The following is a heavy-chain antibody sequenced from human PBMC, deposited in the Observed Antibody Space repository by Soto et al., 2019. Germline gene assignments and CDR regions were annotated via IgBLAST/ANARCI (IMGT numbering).Heavy chain of an antibody. D-gene: IGHD2-2*01. CDR3: ARGGYCSSTSCYRWFDH. CDR1: VGTFSSYA. CDR2: IIPIFGTA. J-gene: IGHJ5*02. V-gene: IGHV1-69*13. Sequence: SVKFSCKASVGTFSSYAISWVRQAPGQGLEWMGGIIPIFGTANYAQKFQGRVTITADESTSTAYMELSSLRSEDTAVYYCARGGYCSSTSCYRWFDHWGQGTLVTVSS.